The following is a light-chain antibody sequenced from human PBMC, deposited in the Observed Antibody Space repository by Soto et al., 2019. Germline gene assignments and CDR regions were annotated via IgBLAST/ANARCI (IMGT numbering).Light chain of an antibody. CDR1: QSVSSS. Sequence: IVVTQSRATLSVSPGERVTLSCRASQSVSSSLAWYQQRPGQAPRLLIYDTSTRAAGIAARFSGSGSGTEFTLTISSLQSEDSAVYYCQQYVHWPPGAFGQGTKVDIK. V-gene: IGKV3-15*01. J-gene: IGKJ1*01. CDR3: QQYVHWPPGA. CDR2: DTS.